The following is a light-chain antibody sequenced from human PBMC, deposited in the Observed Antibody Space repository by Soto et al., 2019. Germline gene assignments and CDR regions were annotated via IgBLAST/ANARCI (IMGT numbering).Light chain of an antibody. J-gene: IGKJ1*01. V-gene: IGKV1-6*01. CDR1: QGIRND. CDR3: LHDYNYPRT. CDR2: AAS. Sequence: AIQMTQSPSSLSASVGDRVTITCRASQGIRNDLGWYQQKPGKAPKLLIYAASSLKGGVPSRFSGSGSGTDFTLTISNLQPEDVATYYCLHDYNYPRTFGQGTKVEIK.